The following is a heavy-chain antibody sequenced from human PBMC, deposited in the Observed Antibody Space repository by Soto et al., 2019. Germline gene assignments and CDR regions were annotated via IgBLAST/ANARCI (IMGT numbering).Heavy chain of an antibody. Sequence: GASVKVSCKTSGYTFSSYGINWVRQAPGQGLKWMGWISGYNGNTNYAQTVQGRVTMTTDTSTGTVYMELRSLKSDDTAIYYCSRFIMVGGWFDPNYYHGMDVWGQGTTVTVSS. CDR2: ISGYNGNT. CDR3: SRFIMVGGWFDPNYYHGMDV. J-gene: IGHJ6*02. V-gene: IGHV1-18*01. D-gene: IGHD6-19*01. CDR1: GYTFSSYG.